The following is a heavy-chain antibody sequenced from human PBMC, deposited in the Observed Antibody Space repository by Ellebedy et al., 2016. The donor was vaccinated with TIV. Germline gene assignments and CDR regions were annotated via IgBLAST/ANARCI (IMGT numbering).Heavy chain of an antibody. D-gene: IGHD6-19*01. CDR3: ARSPIAVAGVFDY. V-gene: IGHV5-51*01. CDR1: GYSFTSYW. CDR2: IYPGDSDT. J-gene: IGHJ4*02. Sequence: GSLRLSCKGSGYSFTSYWIGWVRPMPGKGLEWMGIIYPGDSDTRYSPSFQGQVTISADKSISTAYLQWSSLKASDTAMYYCARSPIAVAGVFDYWGQGTLVTVSS.